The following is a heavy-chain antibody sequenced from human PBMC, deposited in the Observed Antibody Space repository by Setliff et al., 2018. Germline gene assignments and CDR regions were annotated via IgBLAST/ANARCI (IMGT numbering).Heavy chain of an antibody. V-gene: IGHV1-2*02. D-gene: IGHD1-1*01. Sequence: ASVKVSCKASGGTFSSYAISWVRQAPGQGLEWMGGINPNSGGTTYAQTFQGRVAMTRDSSIRTAYMELTWLTSDDTAVYYCVREGYSEYFQDWGRGTLVTVSS. CDR2: INPNSGGT. J-gene: IGHJ1*01. CDR1: GGTFSSYA. CDR3: VREGYSEYFQD.